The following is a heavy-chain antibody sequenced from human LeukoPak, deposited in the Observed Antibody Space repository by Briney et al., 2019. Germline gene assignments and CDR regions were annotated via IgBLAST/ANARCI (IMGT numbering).Heavy chain of an antibody. V-gene: IGHV3-73*01. CDR3: TSGYGGNSADWYFDL. CDR1: GFTFSGSA. CDR2: IRSKANSYAT. D-gene: IGHD4-23*01. J-gene: IGHJ2*01. Sequence: GGSLKPSCAASGFTFSGSAVHWVRQASGKGLEWVGRIRSKANSYATAYAASVKGRFTISRDDSKNTAYLQMNSLKTEDTAVYYCTSGYGGNSADWYFDLWGRGTLVTVSS.